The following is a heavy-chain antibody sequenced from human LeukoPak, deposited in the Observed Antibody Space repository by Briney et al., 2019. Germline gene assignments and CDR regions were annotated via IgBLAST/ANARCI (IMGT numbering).Heavy chain of an antibody. D-gene: IGHD1-26*01. CDR1: GFTFSSYA. V-gene: IGHV3-30*04. J-gene: IGHJ4*02. Sequence: GGSLRLSCAASGFTFSSYAMHWVRQAPGKGLEWVAVISYDGSNNYYADSVKGRFTISRDNSKNTLYLQKNSLRAEDTAVYYCARDSEWELRGRVLDYWGQGTLVTVSS. CDR3: ARDSEWELRGRVLDY. CDR2: ISYDGSNN.